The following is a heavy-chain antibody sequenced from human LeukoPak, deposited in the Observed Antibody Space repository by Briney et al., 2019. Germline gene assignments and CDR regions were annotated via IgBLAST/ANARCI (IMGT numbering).Heavy chain of an antibody. Sequence: GRSLRLSCAASGFTSNDNAIHWVRQAPGKGLEWVSGFSWSSGSIGYADSVKGRFTISRDNAKNSLYLQMDSLRAEDTALYYCASDKKRGPLDYWGQGTLVIVSS. J-gene: IGHJ4*02. V-gene: IGHV3-9*02. CDR3: ASDKKRGPLDY. CDR1: GFTSNDNA. CDR2: FSWSSGSI.